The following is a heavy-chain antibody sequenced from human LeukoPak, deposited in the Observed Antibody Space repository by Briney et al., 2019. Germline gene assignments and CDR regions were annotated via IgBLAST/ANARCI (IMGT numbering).Heavy chain of an antibody. Sequence: PSETLSLTCTVSAGSISGFFWSWIRHRPGRGLEWIGYISYSGSTNYNPSLKSRVTISSDTSKNQVSLKLSSVTAADTAVYYCARTYRYGSFPVYHYYMDVWGKGTTVTVSS. CDR1: AGSISGFF. J-gene: IGHJ6*03. D-gene: IGHD5-18*01. CDR2: ISYSGST. V-gene: IGHV4-59*01. CDR3: ARTYRYGSFPVYHYYMDV.